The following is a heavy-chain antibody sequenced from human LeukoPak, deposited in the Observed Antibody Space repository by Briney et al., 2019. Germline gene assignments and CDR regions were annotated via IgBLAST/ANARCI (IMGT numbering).Heavy chain of an antibody. Sequence: GGSLRLSCAASGFTFSSYAMSWVRQAPGKGLEWVSAISGSGGSTYYADSVKGRFTISRDNSKNTLYLQLNSMRAEDTAVYYCASGYSYGYDTFYWGQGALVTVSS. V-gene: IGHV3-23*01. CDR1: GFTFSSYA. D-gene: IGHD5-18*01. J-gene: IGHJ4*02. CDR2: ISGSGGST. CDR3: ASGYSYGYDTFY.